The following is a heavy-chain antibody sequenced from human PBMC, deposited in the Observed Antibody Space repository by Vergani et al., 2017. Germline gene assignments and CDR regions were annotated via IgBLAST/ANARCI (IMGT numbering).Heavy chain of an antibody. CDR2: ISWNSNSI. D-gene: IGHD6-6*01. V-gene: IGHV3-9*02. J-gene: IGHJ5*02. CDR3: AKDLGTSSGGGWFDP. Sequence: EVQLEESGGGLVLPGRSLRLSCVASGFTSAGYAMHWVRQAPGKGLEWVSGISWNSNSIGYADSVKGRFTNSRDKAKNSLYLQMNSLRAEDTALYYCAKDLGTSSGGGWFDPWGQGTLVTVSS. CDR1: GFTSAGYA.